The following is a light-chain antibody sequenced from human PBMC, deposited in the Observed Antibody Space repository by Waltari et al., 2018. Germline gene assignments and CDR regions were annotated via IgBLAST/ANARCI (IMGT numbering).Light chain of an antibody. CDR1: DSDVGAYDF. CDR3: SSYTTSSAPGV. Sequence: QSALTQPASVSGSPGQSITISCSGTDSDVGAYDFVSWYQQHPGKAPHLIIYEVSNRRSVISKRFSASKSGDTASLTISGRQAEDEADYYCSSYTTSSAPGVFGTGTRVTVL. J-gene: IGLJ1*01. CDR2: EVS. V-gene: IGLV2-14*01.